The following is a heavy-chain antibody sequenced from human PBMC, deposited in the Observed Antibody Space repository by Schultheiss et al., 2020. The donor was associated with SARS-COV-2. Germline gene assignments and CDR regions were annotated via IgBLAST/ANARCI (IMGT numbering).Heavy chain of an antibody. CDR1: GGSFSGYY. CDR3: ARDSLLYCGGDCYSLPDY. V-gene: IGHV4-34*11. J-gene: IGHJ4*02. D-gene: IGHD2-21*02. CDR2: IYYSGST. Sequence: SETLSLTCAVYGGSFSGYYWSWIRQPPGKGLEWIGYIYYSGSTNYNPSLKSRGTISVDTSKNQFSLDLNSVTAADTAVYYCARDSLLYCGGDCYSLPDYWGQGTLVTVSS.